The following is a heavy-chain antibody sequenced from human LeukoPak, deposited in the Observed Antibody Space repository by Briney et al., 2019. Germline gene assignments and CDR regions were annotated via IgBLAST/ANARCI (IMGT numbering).Heavy chain of an antibody. Sequence: QAGGSLRLSCAASGFTFSSYDMHWVRQAPGKGLEWVAFIRYDESNKYYADSVKGRFTISRDNSKNTLYLQMNSLRAEDTAVYYCAKVASDTAVDWGQGTLVTASS. V-gene: IGHV3-30*02. J-gene: IGHJ4*02. D-gene: IGHD5-18*01. CDR3: AKVASDTAVD. CDR1: GFTFSSYD. CDR2: IRYDESNK.